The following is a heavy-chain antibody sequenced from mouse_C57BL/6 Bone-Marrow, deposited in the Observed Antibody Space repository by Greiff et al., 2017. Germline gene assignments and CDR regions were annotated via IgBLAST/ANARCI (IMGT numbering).Heavy chain of an antibody. V-gene: IGHV15-2*01. Sequence: VQLMESGSELRSPGSSVKLSCKDFDSEVFPIAYMSWVRQKPGHGFEWIGGILPSIGRTIYGEKFEDKATLDADTLSNTAYLELNSLTSEDSAIYSCARGGIYYDYDGFAYWGQGTLVTVSA. CDR3: ARGGIYYDYDGFAY. CDR2: ILPSIGRT. J-gene: IGHJ3*01. CDR1: DSEVFPIAY. D-gene: IGHD2-4*01.